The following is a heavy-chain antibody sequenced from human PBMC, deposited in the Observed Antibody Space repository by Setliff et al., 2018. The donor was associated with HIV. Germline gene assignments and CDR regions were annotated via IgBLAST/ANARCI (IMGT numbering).Heavy chain of an antibody. CDR3: ARDRPRGGGSLDAFDI. CDR1: GFTFSSNA. J-gene: IGHJ3*02. Sequence: GSLRLSCEASGFTFSSNAMSWVRQAPGKGLEWFSSISSSSSYIYYADSVKGRFTISRDNAKNSLYLQMNSLRAEDTAVYYCARDRPRGGGSLDAFDIWGQGTLVTVSS. V-gene: IGHV3-21*01. CDR2: ISSSSSYI. D-gene: IGHD1-26*01.